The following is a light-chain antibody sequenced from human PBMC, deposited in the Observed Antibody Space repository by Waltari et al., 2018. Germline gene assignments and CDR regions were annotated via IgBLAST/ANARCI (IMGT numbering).Light chain of an antibody. CDR3: CSYAGSTTWL. J-gene: IGLJ2*01. CDR1: NSDVGHYNL. CDR2: EVN. V-gene: IGLV2-23*02. Sequence: QSALTQPASVSGSPGQSITISCTGSNSDVGHYNLVSWYQQHPGKAPKLLLYEVNQRLAGGSRRFSGSKSGVTAYVTISGLQAEDEADFYCCSYAGSTTWLFGGGTRLTVL.